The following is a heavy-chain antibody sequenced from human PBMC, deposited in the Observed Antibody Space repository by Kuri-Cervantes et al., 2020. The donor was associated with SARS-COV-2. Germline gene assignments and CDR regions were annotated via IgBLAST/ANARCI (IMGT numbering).Heavy chain of an antibody. V-gene: IGHV4-59*01. Sequence: SETLSLTCTVSGGSISSYYWSWIRQPPGRGLEWIGYIYYSGSTNYNPSLKSRVTISVDTSKNQFSLKLSSVTAADTAVYYCERDRYDQMDVWGKGTTVTVSS. CDR3: ERDRYDQMDV. D-gene: IGHD3-3*01. J-gene: IGHJ6*04. CDR1: GGSISSYY. CDR2: IYYSGST.